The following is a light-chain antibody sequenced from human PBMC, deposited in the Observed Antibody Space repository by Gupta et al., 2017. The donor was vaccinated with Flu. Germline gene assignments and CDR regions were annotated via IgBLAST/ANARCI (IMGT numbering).Light chain of an antibody. CDR1: NCNCGGGEV. J-gene: IGLJ3*02. Sequence: AMSATGGNCNCGGGEVADWQQQLQGKAPKLLSYGNNHRPSGVSERFSGSKSGNTASLTITGVQAEDEAEYYCKACDSSLSAAVFGGGTKLNVL. CDR3: KACDSSLSAAV. V-gene: IGLV1-40*01. CDR2: GNN.